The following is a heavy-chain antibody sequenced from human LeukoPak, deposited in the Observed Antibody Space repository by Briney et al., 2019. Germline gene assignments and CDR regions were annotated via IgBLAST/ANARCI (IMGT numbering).Heavy chain of an antibody. Sequence: PGGSLRLSCAASGFTFSSYSMNWVRQAPGKGLEWVSSISSSSSYIYYADSVKGRFTISRDNSKNTLYLQMNSLTADDTAVYYCARIDGSDDYWGQGTLVTVSS. D-gene: IGHD5-24*01. J-gene: IGHJ4*02. CDR2: ISSSSSYI. CDR1: GFTFSSYS. V-gene: IGHV3-21*04. CDR3: ARIDGSDDY.